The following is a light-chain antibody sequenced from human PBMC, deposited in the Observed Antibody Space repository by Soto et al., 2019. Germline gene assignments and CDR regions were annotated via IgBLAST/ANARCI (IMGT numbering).Light chain of an antibody. Sequence: EIVLTQSPGTLSLSPGERATLSCRASQSVSSSYLAWYQQKPGQAPRLLIYGASSRATGIPDRFSGSGAGTVFSLTISRLEHEYFAVYYCQQYGSSPLTFGQGTRLEIK. V-gene: IGKV3-20*01. J-gene: IGKJ5*01. CDR1: QSVSSSY. CDR3: QQYGSSPLT. CDR2: GAS.